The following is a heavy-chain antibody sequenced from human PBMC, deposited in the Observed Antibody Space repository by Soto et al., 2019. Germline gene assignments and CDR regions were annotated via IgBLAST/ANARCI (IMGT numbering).Heavy chain of an antibody. CDR1: GGSISSSNW. CDR3: ARGSGNYEERWFDP. J-gene: IGHJ5*02. D-gene: IGHD1-26*01. V-gene: IGHV4-4*02. Sequence: KPSETLSLTCAVSGGSISSSNWWSWVRQPPGKGLEWIGEIYHSGSTNYNPSLKSRVTISVDKSKNQFSLKLSSVTAADTAVYYCARGSGNYEERWFDPWGQGTLVTVSS. CDR2: IYHSGST.